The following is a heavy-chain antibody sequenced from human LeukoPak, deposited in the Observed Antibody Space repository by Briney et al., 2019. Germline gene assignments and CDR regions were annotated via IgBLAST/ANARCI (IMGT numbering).Heavy chain of an antibody. CDR3: VRERSVKARQEGGHRYYYYMDV. CDR2: ISGGSRSI. Sequence: GGSLRLSCAASKFIFGNYTMNWVRQAPGKGLEWVSSISGGSRSIYYADSVKGRFTTSRDSAKDSLSLQMSSLRAEDTGVYYCVRERSVKARQEGGHRYYYYMDVWGNGTTVTVSS. CDR1: KFIFGNYT. J-gene: IGHJ6*03. D-gene: IGHD6-6*01. V-gene: IGHV3-21*04.